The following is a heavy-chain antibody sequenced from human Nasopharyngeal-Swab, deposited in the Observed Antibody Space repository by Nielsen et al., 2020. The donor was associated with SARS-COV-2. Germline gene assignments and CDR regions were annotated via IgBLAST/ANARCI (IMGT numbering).Heavy chain of an antibody. V-gene: IGHV5-51*01. CDR1: GYSFVNHW. CDR3: ARRAARDGYNYEVDP. D-gene: IGHD5-24*01. Sequence: GESLKISCLASGYSFVNHWIGWVRQKPGKGLEWMGMVYPGNSEVAYSPSFQGQVTISADKSSTTAYLHWRSLRASDTAIYFCARRAARDGYNYEVDPWGQGTLVTVSS. CDR2: VYPGNSEV. J-gene: IGHJ5*02.